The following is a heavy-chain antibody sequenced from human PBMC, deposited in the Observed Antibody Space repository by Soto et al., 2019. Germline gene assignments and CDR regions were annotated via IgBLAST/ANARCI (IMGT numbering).Heavy chain of an antibody. CDR2: IKSNTDGGKA. CDR1: GFTFSNAW. CDR3: TTDRLF. J-gene: IGHJ4*02. Sequence: GGSLRLSCAASGFTFSNAWMNWVRQAPGKGLEWVGRIKSNTDGGKADSAAPVKGRFTISRDDSENTLYLQMNSLKIGDTAVYYCTTDRLFWGQGTLVTFSS. D-gene: IGHD6-25*01. V-gene: IGHV3-15*01.